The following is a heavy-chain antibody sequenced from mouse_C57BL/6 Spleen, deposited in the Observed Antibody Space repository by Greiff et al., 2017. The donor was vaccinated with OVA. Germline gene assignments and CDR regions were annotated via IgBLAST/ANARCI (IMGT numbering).Heavy chain of an antibody. CDR2: INYDGSST. J-gene: IGHJ2*01. CDR1: GFTFSDYY. CDR3: ARGGYSLGFDY. Sequence: EVKLMESEGGLVQPGSSMKLSCTASGFTFSDYYMAWVRQVPEKGLEWVANINYDGSSTYYLDSLKSRFIISRDNAKNILYLQMSSLKSEDTATYYCARGGYSLGFDYWGQGTTLTVSS. D-gene: IGHD2-12*01. V-gene: IGHV5-16*01.